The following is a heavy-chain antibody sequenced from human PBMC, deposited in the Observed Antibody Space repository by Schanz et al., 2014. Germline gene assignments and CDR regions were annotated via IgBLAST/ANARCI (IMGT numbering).Heavy chain of an antibody. CDR2: INSDGTTT. V-gene: IGHV3-74*01. D-gene: IGHD2-2*01. CDR3: ARDTAQSCIGPSCFEYFQH. Sequence: VYLVESGGDLVQPGGSLRLSCAASGFTFSTYWMHWVRQAPGKGLVWVSHINSDGTTTTYADSLKGRFTISRDNAKNSLYLQMNSLRAEDTALYYCARDTAQSCIGPSCFEYFQHWGQGALVTVSS. CDR1: GFTFSTYW. J-gene: IGHJ1*01.